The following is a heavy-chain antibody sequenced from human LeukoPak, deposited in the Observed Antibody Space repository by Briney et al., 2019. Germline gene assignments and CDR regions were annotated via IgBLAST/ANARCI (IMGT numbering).Heavy chain of an antibody. CDR2: IYSTGST. V-gene: IGHV4-59*12. D-gene: IGHD3-10*01. CDR1: GISISTYY. Sequence: SETLSLTCTVSGISISTYYWNWIRQPPGKGLEWIGYIYSTGSTNYNPSLKSRVTLSVDKSKKQFSLRLSSVTAADTAIYYCAGAVYYYALGRTGWFDPWGQGALVTVSS. CDR3: AGAVYYYALGRTGWFDP. J-gene: IGHJ5*02.